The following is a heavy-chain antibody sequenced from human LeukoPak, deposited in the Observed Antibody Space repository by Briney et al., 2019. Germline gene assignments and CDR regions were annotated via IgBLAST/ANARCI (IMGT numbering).Heavy chain of an antibody. Sequence: PGGSLRLSCAASGFTFSSFAMSWVRQAPGKGLEWVSTISSSGGSTHYADSVKGRFTISRDNSKNTLFLQMNSLRSEDTAVYYCARSYYYGSGSYNFDYWGQGTLVTVSS. D-gene: IGHD3-10*01. J-gene: IGHJ4*02. CDR1: GFTFSSFA. CDR3: ARSYYYGSGSYNFDY. V-gene: IGHV3-23*01. CDR2: ISSSGGST.